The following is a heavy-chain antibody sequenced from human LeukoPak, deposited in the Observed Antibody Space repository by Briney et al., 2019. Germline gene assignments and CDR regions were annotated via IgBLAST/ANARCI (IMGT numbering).Heavy chain of an antibody. CDR1: GYTLTELS. CDR3: ATDLYYSGGSCHGFYYMDV. J-gene: IGHJ6*03. CDR2: FDPEDGET. V-gene: IGHV1-24*01. D-gene: IGHD2-15*01. Sequence: ASVKVSCKVSGYTLTELSMHWVRQAPGKGLEWMGGFDPEDGETIYAQKFQGRVTMTEDTSTDTAYMELSSLRSEDTAVYYCATDLYYSGGSCHGFYYMDVWGKGTTVTVSS.